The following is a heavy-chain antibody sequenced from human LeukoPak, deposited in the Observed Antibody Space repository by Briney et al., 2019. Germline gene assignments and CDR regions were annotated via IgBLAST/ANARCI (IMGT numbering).Heavy chain of an antibody. Sequence: GGSLRLSRAASGFTFSSYSMNWVRQAPGKGLEWVSAISSSSSYIYYADSVKGRFTISRDNARNSLYLQMNSLRAEDTAMYYCAREGAAAAPYWGQGTLVTVSS. CDR1: GFTFSSYS. V-gene: IGHV3-21*01. CDR2: ISSSSSYI. CDR3: AREGAAAAPY. J-gene: IGHJ4*02. D-gene: IGHD6-13*01.